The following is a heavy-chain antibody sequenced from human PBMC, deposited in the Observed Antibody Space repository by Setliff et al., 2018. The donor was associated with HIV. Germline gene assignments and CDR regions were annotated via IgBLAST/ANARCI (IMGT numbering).Heavy chain of an antibody. D-gene: IGHD3-10*01. CDR2: IDHSGST. CDR1: GGSFNDYY. CDR3: ARAYFGSGIYY. Sequence: PSETLSLTCAVYGGSFNDYYWTWIRQPPGKGLEWIGEIDHSGSTKYHASLKSRVTISIDTSKNQISLKLSSVTAADTAVYYCARAYFGSGIYYWGQGTLVTVSS. V-gene: IGHV4-34*01. J-gene: IGHJ4*02.